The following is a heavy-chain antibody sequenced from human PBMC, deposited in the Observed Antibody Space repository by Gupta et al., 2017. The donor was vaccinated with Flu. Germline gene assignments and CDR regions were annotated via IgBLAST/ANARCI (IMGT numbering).Heavy chain of an antibody. CDR3: AKDTYLGENYGGSVDY. CDR2: ISYDGSNK. V-gene: IGHV3-30*18. Sequence: QVQLVESGGGVVQPGRSLRLSCAASGFTFSSYGMHWVRQAPGKGLEWVAVISYDGSNKYYADSVKGRFTISRDNSKNTLYLQMNSLRAEDTAVYYCAKDTYLGENYGGSVDYWGQGTLVTVSS. CDR1: GFTFSSYG. D-gene: IGHD4-23*01. J-gene: IGHJ4*02.